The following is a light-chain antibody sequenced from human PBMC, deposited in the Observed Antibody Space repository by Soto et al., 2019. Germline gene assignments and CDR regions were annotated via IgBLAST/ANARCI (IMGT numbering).Light chain of an antibody. CDR1: SSDVGGYDY. CDR2: EVN. Sequence: QSVLTQPASVSGSPGQSITISCTGTSSDVGGYDYVSWYQLHPGNAPKLMVFEVNNRPSGVSYRSSGSKSGNTASLTISGLQAEDEADYFCSSYSISTAYLFGTGTKVTVL. V-gene: IGLV2-14*01. J-gene: IGLJ1*01. CDR3: SSYSISTAYL.